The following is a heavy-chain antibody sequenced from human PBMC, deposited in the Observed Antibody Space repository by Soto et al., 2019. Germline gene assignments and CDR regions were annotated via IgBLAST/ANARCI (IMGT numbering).Heavy chain of an antibody. Sequence: GGSLRLSCAASGFTFSSYGMHWVRQAPGKGLEWVAVIWYDGSNKYYADSVKGRFTISRDNSKNTLYLQMNSLRAEDTAVYYCARDNYDFWSGYYVLSDYYYGMDVWGQGTTVTVSS. CDR1: GFTFSSYG. V-gene: IGHV3-33*01. CDR2: IWYDGSNK. J-gene: IGHJ6*02. CDR3: ARDNYDFWSGYYVLSDYYYGMDV. D-gene: IGHD3-3*01.